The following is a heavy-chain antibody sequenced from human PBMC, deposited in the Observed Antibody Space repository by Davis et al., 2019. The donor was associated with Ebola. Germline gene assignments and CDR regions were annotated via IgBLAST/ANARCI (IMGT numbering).Heavy chain of an antibody. CDR3: ARDSAAYCSGGSCYDWFDP. CDR1: GFTFSSYG. CDR2: IWYDGSNK. V-gene: IGHV3-33*01. J-gene: IGHJ5*02. Sequence: GESLKISCAASGFTFSSYGMHWVRQAPGKGLEWVAVIWYDGSNKYYADSVKGRFTISRDNSKNTLYLQMNSLRAEDTAVYYCARDSAAYCSGGSCYDWFDPWGQGTQVTVPS. D-gene: IGHD2-15*01.